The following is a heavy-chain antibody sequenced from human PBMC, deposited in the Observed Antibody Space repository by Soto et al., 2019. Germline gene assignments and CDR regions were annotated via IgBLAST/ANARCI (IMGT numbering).Heavy chain of an antibody. V-gene: IGHV3-23*01. Sequence: EAQLLESGGDLVQPGGSLKLSCEASGFTFSSYAISWVRQAPGKGLEWVSAISGSGGSTYYADSVKGRFTISRDNSKNTVFLQMNSLRADDTALYYCSGLRRWVGATSDRAFDIWGQGTLVTVSS. CDR1: GFTFSSYA. CDR2: ISGSGGST. D-gene: IGHD1-26*01. J-gene: IGHJ3*02. CDR3: SGLRRWVGATSDRAFDI.